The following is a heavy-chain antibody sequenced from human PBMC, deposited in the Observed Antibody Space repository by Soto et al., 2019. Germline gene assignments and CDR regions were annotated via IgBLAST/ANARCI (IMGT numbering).Heavy chain of an antibody. CDR1: GFPFSNYG. Sequence: QVQLVESGGGVVQPGRSLRLSCAASGFPFSNYGMHWVGQAPGKGLEWVAVISYHGSDKYYANSVKGRFTISRDNSKNTLYLQMDRLRAEDTAVYYCAKDHLTTTVTTVGYWGQGTLVTVSP. CDR3: AKDHLTTTVTTVGY. J-gene: IGHJ4*02. CDR2: ISYHGSDK. D-gene: IGHD4-17*01. V-gene: IGHV3-30*18.